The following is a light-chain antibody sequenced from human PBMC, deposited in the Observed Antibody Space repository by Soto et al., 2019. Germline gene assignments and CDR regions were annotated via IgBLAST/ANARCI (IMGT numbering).Light chain of an antibody. J-gene: IGLJ1*01. V-gene: IGLV2-23*01. CDR1: SSDVGSYNL. CDR3: CSYAGSSTPLYV. CDR2: EGS. Sequence: QPALTQPASVSGSPGQSITISCTGTSSDVGSYNLVSWYQQHPGKAPKLMIYEGSKRPSGISNSFSGSKSGNTASLTISGLQAEDEADYYCCSYAGSSTPLYVFGTGTKVTVL.